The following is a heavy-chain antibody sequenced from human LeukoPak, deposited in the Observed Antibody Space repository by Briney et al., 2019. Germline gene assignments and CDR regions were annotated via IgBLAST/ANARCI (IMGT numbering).Heavy chain of an antibody. CDR1: GFTFNRHN. D-gene: IGHD3-10*01. V-gene: IGHV3-23*01. J-gene: IGHJ4*02. Sequence: GGSLRLSCAASGFTFNRHNMNWVRQAPGKGLEWVSVMSADSATTFYADSVKGRFTISRDNAKNTVFLQMSSLRAEDTALYYCARKSASGNYPLDYWGQGTLVTVSS. CDR2: MSADSATT. CDR3: ARKSASGNYPLDY.